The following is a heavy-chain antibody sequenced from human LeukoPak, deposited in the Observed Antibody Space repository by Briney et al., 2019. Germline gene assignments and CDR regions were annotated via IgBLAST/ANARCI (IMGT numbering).Heavy chain of an antibody. Sequence: SETLSLTCTVSGDSINSLDLWSWVRQPPGKGLEWIGEMYLSGTTHSNPSVKGRVTISIDKSKNQFFLNLSSVTAADTAVYYCAGLVGRYSSGLYYYYFDYWGQGTLVTVSS. J-gene: IGHJ4*02. CDR2: MYLSGTT. D-gene: IGHD3-22*01. V-gene: IGHV4-4*02. CDR1: GDSINSLDL. CDR3: AGLVGRYSSGLYYYYFDY.